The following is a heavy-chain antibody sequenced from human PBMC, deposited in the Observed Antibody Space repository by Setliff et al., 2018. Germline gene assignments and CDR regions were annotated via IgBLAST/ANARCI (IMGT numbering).Heavy chain of an antibody. D-gene: IGHD6-19*01. Sequence: SETLSLTCTVSGDSISSHFWTWVRQPPGKGLEWVGHIYYTGSTSYNASVKSRVTVSLDTSKNQFSLKLTSVTAADTAVYYCARARYSSGWYGGGGAFYYMDAWGKGTTVTVSS. V-gene: IGHV4-59*08. CDR1: GDSISSHF. CDR2: IYYTGST. J-gene: IGHJ6*03. CDR3: ARARYSSGWYGGGGAFYYMDA.